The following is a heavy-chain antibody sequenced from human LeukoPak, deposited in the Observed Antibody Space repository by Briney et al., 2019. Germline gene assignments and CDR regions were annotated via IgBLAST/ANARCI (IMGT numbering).Heavy chain of an antibody. CDR3: AKDSSIAAACRLGFDY. Sequence: GGSLRLSCAASGFTFSSSGMHWVRQAPGKGLEWLAFIRYDGSDKYYADSVKGRFTISRDNSKNTLFLQMSSLRPEDTAVYYCAKDSSIAAACRLGFDYWGQGTLVTVSS. J-gene: IGHJ4*02. CDR2: IRYDGSDK. D-gene: IGHD6-13*01. V-gene: IGHV3-30*02. CDR1: GFTFSSSG.